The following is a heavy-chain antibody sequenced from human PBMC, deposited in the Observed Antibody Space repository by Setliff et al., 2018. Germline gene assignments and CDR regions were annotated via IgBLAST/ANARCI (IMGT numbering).Heavy chain of an antibody. D-gene: IGHD6-6*01. J-gene: IGHJ6*03. V-gene: IGHV4-61*09. CDR3: ARGKYSSSHRDYYYYYMDV. CDR2: IYTSWST. Sequence: KTSETLSLTCTVSGDSISSRPFYWGWFRQPAGKELEWIGQIYTSWSTIYNPSLESRVTILLDTSKNQFSLTLTSVTAADTAVYYCARGKYSSSHRDYYYYYMDVWGKGTTVTVSS. CDR1: GDSISSRPFY.